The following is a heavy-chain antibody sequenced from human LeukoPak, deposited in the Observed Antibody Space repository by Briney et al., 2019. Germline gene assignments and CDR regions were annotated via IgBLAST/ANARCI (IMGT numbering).Heavy chain of an antibody. J-gene: IGHJ3*02. D-gene: IGHD1-14*01. CDR2: IYSGGST. V-gene: IGHV3-53*01. CDR3: ARVRLDRSERNLDAFEN. Sequence: PGGSLRLSCAASGFTVSSNYMSWVRPAPGKGLEWVSSIYSGGSTYYADSVKGRFTISRDISKNTVYLQMNSLRAEDTAVYFCARVRLDRSERNLDAFENWGQGTMVTVSS. CDR1: GFTVSSNY.